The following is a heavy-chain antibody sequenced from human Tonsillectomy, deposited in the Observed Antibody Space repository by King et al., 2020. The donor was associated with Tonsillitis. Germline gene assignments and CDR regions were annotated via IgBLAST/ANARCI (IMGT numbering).Heavy chain of an antibody. Sequence: VQLVESGGGLVQPGGSLSLSCEASGFTFSSNWMSWVRRAPGKGLEWVANIKQDGSEKYYVDSVKGRFTISRENAKNSLYLQMNSLRVEDTAVYYCANGGGPSGYWGQGTLVTVSS. CDR3: ANGGGPSGY. V-gene: IGHV3-7*03. CDR2: IKQDGSEK. CDR1: GFTFSSNW. D-gene: IGHD4-23*01. J-gene: IGHJ4*02.